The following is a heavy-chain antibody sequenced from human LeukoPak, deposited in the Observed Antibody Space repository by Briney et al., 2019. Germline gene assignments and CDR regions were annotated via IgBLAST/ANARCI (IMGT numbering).Heavy chain of an antibody. CDR1: GGTFSSYA. Sequence: GASVKVSCKASGGTFSSYAISWVRQAPGQGLEWMGGIIPIFGTANYAQKFQGRVTMTRDTSINTAYMELSSLTSEDTAIYYCAREASDHSSSYYFWGQGTLVTVSS. CDR3: AREASDHSSSYYF. J-gene: IGHJ4*02. CDR2: IIPIFGTA. V-gene: IGHV1-69*05. D-gene: IGHD3-22*01.